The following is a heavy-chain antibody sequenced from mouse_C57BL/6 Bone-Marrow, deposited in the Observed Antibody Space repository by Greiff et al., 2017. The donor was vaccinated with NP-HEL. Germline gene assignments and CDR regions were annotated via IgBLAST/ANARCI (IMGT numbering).Heavy chain of an antibody. V-gene: IGHV1-75*01. CDR3: ARGGPYYYGSSYNFDY. D-gene: IGHD1-1*01. CDR1: GYTFTDYY. CDR2: IFPGSGST. Sequence: QEQLKESGPELVKPGASVKISCKASGYTFTDYYINWVKQRPGQGLEWIGWIFPGSGSTYYNEKFKGKATLTVDKSSSTAYMLLSSLTSEDSAVYFCARGGPYYYGSSYNFDYWGQGTTLTVSS. J-gene: IGHJ2*01.